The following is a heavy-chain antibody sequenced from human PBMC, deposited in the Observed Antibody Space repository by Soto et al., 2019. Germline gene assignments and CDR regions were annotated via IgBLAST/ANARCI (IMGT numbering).Heavy chain of an antibody. CDR1: GGFLSESY. CDR2: INHVGGT. Sequence: SETLSLTCAVYGGFLSESYWTWIRQPPGKGLEWIGEINHVGGTNYNPSLKSRVTMSVDTSQNQFSLRLISVTAADTAMYFCVRIRYQLPSSVLWLDPRGQGTPVTVSS. V-gene: IGHV4-34*01. J-gene: IGHJ5*02. CDR3: VRIRYQLPSSVLWLDP. D-gene: IGHD3-16*01.